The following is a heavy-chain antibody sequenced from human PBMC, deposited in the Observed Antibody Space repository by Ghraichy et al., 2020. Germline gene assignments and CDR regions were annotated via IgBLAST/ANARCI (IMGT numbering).Heavy chain of an antibody. CDR1: GYTFTSYG. CDR3: ARDRSYYDSSGYYYGLFNYYYGMDV. D-gene: IGHD3-22*01. CDR2: ISAYNGNT. Sequence: ASVKVSCKASGYTFTSYGISWVRQAPGQGLEWMGWISAYNGNTNYAQKLQGRVTMTTDTSTSTAYMELRSLRSDDTAVYYCARDRSYYDSSGYYYGLFNYYYGMDVWGQGTTVTVSS. V-gene: IGHV1-18*01. J-gene: IGHJ6*02.